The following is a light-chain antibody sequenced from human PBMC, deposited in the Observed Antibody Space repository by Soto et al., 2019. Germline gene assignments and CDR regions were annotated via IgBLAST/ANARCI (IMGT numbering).Light chain of an antibody. CDR1: QSVSSSY. CDR3: QQRRT. Sequence: EIVMTQSPATLSVSPGERATLSCRASQSVSSSYLAWYQQKPGQAPRLLIYGASSRATGIPDRFSGSGSGTDFTLTISRLEPEDFAVYYCQQRRTFGQGTKVDI. CDR2: GAS. J-gene: IGKJ1*01. V-gene: IGKV3D-20*02.